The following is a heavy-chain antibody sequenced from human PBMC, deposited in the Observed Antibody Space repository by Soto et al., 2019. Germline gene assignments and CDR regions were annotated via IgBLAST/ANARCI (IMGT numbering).Heavy chain of an antibody. CDR1: VFTLINYL. D-gene: IGHD7-27*01. J-gene: IGHJ4*02. CDR3: VRELGMDY. Sequence: VVSLRLSCSSSVFTLINYLITWVRQAPGKGLEWVANINKDGSQKNYVDSVKGRFTIARDNGQNSLSLQMNSLRVEDTSVYYCVRELGMDYWGQGALVTVSS. V-gene: IGHV3-7*03. CDR2: INKDGSQK.